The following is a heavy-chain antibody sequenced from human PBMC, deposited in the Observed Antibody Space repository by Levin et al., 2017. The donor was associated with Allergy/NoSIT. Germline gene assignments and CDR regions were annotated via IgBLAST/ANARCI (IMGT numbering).Heavy chain of an antibody. CDR1: GGSISSYY. CDR3: ARVRAAAGTIDP. Sequence: SETLSLTCTVSGGSISSYYWSWIRQPPGKGLEWIGYIYYSGSTNYNPSLKSRVTISVDTSKNQFSLKLNSVTAADTAVYYCARVRAAAGTIDPWGQGTLVTVSS. CDR2: IYYSGST. J-gene: IGHJ5*02. V-gene: IGHV4-59*01. D-gene: IGHD6-13*01.